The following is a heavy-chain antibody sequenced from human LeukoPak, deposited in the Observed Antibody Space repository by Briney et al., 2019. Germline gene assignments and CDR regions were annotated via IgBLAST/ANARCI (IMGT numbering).Heavy chain of an antibody. CDR2: ISGNGGST. CDR1: GFTFSSYS. D-gene: IGHD3-22*01. Sequence: GGSLRLSCAASGFTFSSYSMHWVRQAPGKGLEYASAISGNGGSTYYADSVNGRFTISRDNSKNTVYLQMGSLRAEDMAVYYCARVLSGYDYWGQGTLVTVSS. V-gene: IGHV3-64*02. J-gene: IGHJ4*02. CDR3: ARVLSGYDY.